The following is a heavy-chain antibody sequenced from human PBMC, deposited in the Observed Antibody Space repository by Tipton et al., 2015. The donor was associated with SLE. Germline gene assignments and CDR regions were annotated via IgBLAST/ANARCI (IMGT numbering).Heavy chain of an antibody. CDR2: IYHRGST. D-gene: IGHD3-22*01. Sequence: TLSLTCAVSGYSISSGYYWGWIRQPPGKGLEWIGSIYHRGSTYYNPSLKSRVTISVDTSKNQFSLTLSSVTAADTAVYYCASAVVVNNDWYFDLWGRGTLVTVSS. J-gene: IGHJ2*01. V-gene: IGHV4-38-2*01. CDR3: ASAVVVNNDWYFDL. CDR1: GYSISSGYY.